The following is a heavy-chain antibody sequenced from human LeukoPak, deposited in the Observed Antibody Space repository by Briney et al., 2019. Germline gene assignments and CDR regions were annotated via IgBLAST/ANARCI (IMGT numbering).Heavy chain of an antibody. CDR2: ISSSSSTI. V-gene: IGHV3-48*04. CDR1: GFTFSSYS. J-gene: IGHJ4*02. D-gene: IGHD2-2*01. CDR3: ARDGRYCSSTSCYFGY. Sequence: GGSLRLSCAASGFTFSSYSMNWVRQAPGKGLEWVSYISSSSSTIYYADSVKGRFTISRDNAKNSLYLQMNSLRAEDTTVYYCARDGRYCSSTSCYFGYWGQGTLVTVSS.